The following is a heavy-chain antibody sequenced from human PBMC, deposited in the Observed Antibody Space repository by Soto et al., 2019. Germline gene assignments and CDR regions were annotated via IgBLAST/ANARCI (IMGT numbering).Heavy chain of an antibody. CDR2: ISYDGSNK. D-gene: IGHD2-15*01. J-gene: IGHJ4*02. Sequence: QVQLVESGGGVVQPGRSLRLSCAASGFTFSSFGMHWVRQAPGKGLEWVAVISYDGSNKKYADSVKGRFTISRDNSKNTLYLQMNSLRVEDTAVYYCAKGQYCSGGSCYFNPSDYCGQGSLVTVSS. CDR3: AKGQYCSGGSCYFNPSDY. V-gene: IGHV3-30*18. CDR1: GFTFSSFG.